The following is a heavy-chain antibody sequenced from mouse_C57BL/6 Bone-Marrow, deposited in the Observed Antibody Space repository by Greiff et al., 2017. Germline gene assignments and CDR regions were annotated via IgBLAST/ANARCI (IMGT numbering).Heavy chain of an antibody. J-gene: IGHJ4*01. CDR3: ASPFMDY. V-gene: IGHV2-2*01. CDR2: IWSGGST. Sequence: VQVVESGPGLVQPSQSLSITCTVSGFSLTSYGVHWVRQSPGKGLEWLGVIWSGGSTDYNAAFISRLSISKDNSKSQVFFKMNSLQADDTAIYYCASPFMDYWGQGTSVTVSS. CDR1: GFSLTSYG.